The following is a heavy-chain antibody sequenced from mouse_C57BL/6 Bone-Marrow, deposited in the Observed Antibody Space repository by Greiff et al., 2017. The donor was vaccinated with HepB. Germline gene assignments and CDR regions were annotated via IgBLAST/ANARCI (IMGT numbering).Heavy chain of an antibody. J-gene: IGHJ1*03. CDR3: ARSTYNYGSSYWYFDV. CDR1: GYTFTSYW. Sequence: VQLQESGAELVKPGASVKLSCKASGYTFTSYWLHWVKQRPGQGLEWIGMIHPNSGSTNYNEKFKSKATLTVDKSSSTAYMQLSSLTSEDSAVYYCARSTYNYGSSYWYFDVWGTGTTVTVSS. V-gene: IGHV1-64*01. CDR2: IHPNSGST. D-gene: IGHD1-1*01.